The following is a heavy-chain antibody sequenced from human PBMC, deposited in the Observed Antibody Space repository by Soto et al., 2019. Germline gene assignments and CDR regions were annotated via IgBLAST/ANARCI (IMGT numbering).Heavy chain of an antibody. J-gene: IGHJ5*02. CDR1: GYSFTSYW. Sequence: GESLKISCKGSGYSFTSYWIGWVRQMPGKGLEWMGIIYPGDSDTRYSPSFQGQVTISADKSISTAYLQWSSLKASDTAMYYCARSVRYFDWLPNWFDPWGQGTLVT. CDR2: IYPGDSDT. V-gene: IGHV5-51*01. CDR3: ARSVRYFDWLPNWFDP. D-gene: IGHD3-9*01.